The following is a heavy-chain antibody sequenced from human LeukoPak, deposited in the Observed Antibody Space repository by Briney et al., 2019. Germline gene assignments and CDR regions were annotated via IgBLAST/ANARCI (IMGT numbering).Heavy chain of an antibody. CDR2: IYYSGST. D-gene: IGHD5-24*01. V-gene: IGHV4-61*01. CDR1: GGSVGSGTYY. J-gene: IGHJ3*02. CDR3: ARAPDGYKLGIIAFDI. Sequence: PSETLSLTCTVSGGSVGSGTYYWSWIRQPPGKGLEWIGYIYYSGSTNYNPSLKSRVTISVDTSKNQFSLKLSSVTAADTAVYYCARAPDGYKLGIIAFDIWGQGTMVTVSS.